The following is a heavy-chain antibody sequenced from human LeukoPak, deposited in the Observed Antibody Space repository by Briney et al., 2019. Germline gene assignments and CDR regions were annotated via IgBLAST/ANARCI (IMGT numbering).Heavy chain of an antibody. CDR1: GGSVNSGSYY. J-gene: IGHJ4*02. Sequence: SETLSLTCTVSGGSVNSGSYYWNWIRQPPGKGLEWIGYIYYSGSTNYNPSLKSRVTISVDTSKNQFSLKLSSVTAADTAVYYCARGSRGYSYGWGQGTLVTVSS. V-gene: IGHV4-61*01. CDR2: IYYSGST. D-gene: IGHD5-18*01. CDR3: ARGSRGYSYG.